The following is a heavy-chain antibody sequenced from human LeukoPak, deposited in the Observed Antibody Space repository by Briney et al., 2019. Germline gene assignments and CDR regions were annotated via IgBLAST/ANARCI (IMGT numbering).Heavy chain of an antibody. J-gene: IGHJ4*02. Sequence: ASVKGSCKASGYTFTSYYMHWVRQAPGQGLEWMGIINPSGGSTSYAQKFQGRVTMTRDMSTSTVYMELSSLRSEDTAVYYCARSSPPPFGGDDYWGQGTLVTVSS. D-gene: IGHD3-10*01. CDR3: ARSSPPPFGGDDY. CDR1: GYTFTSYY. V-gene: IGHV1-46*01. CDR2: INPSGGST.